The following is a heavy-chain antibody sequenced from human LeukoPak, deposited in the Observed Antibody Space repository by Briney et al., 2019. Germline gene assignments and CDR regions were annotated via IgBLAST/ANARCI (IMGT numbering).Heavy chain of an antibody. V-gene: IGHV3-53*01. CDR2: IYSGGST. CDR3: AKGGDYDILTAYYNS. D-gene: IGHD3-9*01. Sequence: GGSLRLSCAASGFTVSSNYMSWVRQAPGKGLEWVSVIYSGGSTYYADSVKGRFTISRDNSKDTLYLRMNSLTAEDTAVYYCAKGGDYDILTAYYNSWGQGTLVTVSS. J-gene: IGHJ4*02. CDR1: GFTVSSNY.